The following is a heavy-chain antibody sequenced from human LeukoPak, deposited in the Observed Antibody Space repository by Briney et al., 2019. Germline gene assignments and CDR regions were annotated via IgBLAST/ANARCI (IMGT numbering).Heavy chain of an antibody. CDR1: DDSITMYY. CDR2: IYYSGST. Sequence: SETLSLTCSVSDDSITMYYWTWIRQPPGKGLEWIGYIYYSGSTNYNPSLKSRVTISVDTSKNQFSLKLSSVTAADTAVYYCARRPFDSGTYYNTWGQGTLVTVSS. J-gene: IGHJ4*02. V-gene: IGHV4-59*01. D-gene: IGHD3-10*01. CDR3: ARRPFDSGTYYNT.